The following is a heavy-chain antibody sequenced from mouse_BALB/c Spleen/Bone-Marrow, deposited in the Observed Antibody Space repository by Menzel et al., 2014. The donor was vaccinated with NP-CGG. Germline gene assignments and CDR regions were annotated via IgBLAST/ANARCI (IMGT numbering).Heavy chain of an antibody. CDR1: GYTFTDYN. V-gene: IGHV1S29*02. D-gene: IGHD3-1*01. CDR2: IYPYNGGT. Sequence: VQLQQSGPELVKPGASVKISCKASGYTFTDYNMHWVKQSHGKSIEWNGYIYPYNGGTGYIQMIMSKATLTGDTSSSTAYMELRSLTSDDSAVYCCARESTGGYFFDYWGHGSTLTVSS. J-gene: IGHJ2*01. CDR3: ARESTGGYFFDY.